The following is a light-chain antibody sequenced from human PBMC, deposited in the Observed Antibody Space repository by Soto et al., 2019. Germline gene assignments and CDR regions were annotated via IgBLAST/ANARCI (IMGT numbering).Light chain of an antibody. CDR2: GAS. CDR3: QQYGSSPIT. Sequence: EIVLTQSTGTLSLSPGERATLSCRDSQSVSNNYLAWYQQKPGQAPRLLIYGASNRATGIPDRFSGSGSGTDFTLTISRLEPEDFAVYYCQQYGSSPITFGQGTRLEIK. CDR1: QSVSNNY. V-gene: IGKV3-20*01. J-gene: IGKJ5*01.